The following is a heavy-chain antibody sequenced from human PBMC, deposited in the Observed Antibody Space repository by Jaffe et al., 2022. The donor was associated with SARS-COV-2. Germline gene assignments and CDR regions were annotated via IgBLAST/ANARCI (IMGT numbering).Heavy chain of an antibody. V-gene: IGHV4-59*01. CDR2: IYYSGST. J-gene: IGHJ6*02. D-gene: IGHD2-2*01. Sequence: QVQLQESGPGLVKPSETLSLTCTVSGGSISSYYWSWIRQPPGKGLEWIGYIYYSGSTNYNPSLKSRVTISVDTSKNQFSLKLSSVTAADTAVYYCARDSPVVPAAASYYYGMDVWGQGTTVTVSS. CDR1: GGSISSYY. CDR3: ARDSPVVPAAASYYYGMDV.